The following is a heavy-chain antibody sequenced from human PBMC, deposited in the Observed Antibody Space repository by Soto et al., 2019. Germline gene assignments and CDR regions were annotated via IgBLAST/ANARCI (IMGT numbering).Heavy chain of an antibody. CDR1: GFTFSSYA. V-gene: IGHV3-23*01. J-gene: IGHJ4*02. D-gene: IGHD3-10*01. CDR3: AKTDRRGVLLWFGEFDY. Sequence: EVQLLESGGGLVQPGGSLRLSCAASGFTFSSYAMSWVRQAPGKGLEWVSAISGSGGSTYYADSVKGRFTISRDNSKNTLYLQMNSLRAEDTAVYYCAKTDRRGVLLWFGEFDYWGQGTLVTVSS. CDR2: ISGSGGST.